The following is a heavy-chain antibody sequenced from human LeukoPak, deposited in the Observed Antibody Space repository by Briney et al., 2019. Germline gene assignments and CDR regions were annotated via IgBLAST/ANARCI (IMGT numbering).Heavy chain of an antibody. D-gene: IGHD3-9*01. CDR1: GFTFSSYS. Sequence: GGSLRLSCAASGFTFSSYSMNWVRQAPGKGLEWVSSISSSSSYIYYADSVKGRFTISRDNAKNSLYLQMNSLRAEDTAVYYRASGNYDILVDAFDIWGQGTMVTVSS. V-gene: IGHV3-21*01. CDR2: ISSSSSYI. CDR3: ASGNYDILVDAFDI. J-gene: IGHJ3*02.